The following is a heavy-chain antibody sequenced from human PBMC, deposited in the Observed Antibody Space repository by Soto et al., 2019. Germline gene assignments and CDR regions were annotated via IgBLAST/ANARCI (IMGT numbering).Heavy chain of an antibody. J-gene: IGHJ5*02. D-gene: IGHD2-2*01. V-gene: IGHV1-18*01. Sequence: QVQLVQSGAEVKKPGASVKVSCKASGYTFTSYGISWVRQAPGQGLEWMGWISAYNGNTNYAQELQCRVIMSEDSTPTTAYMEGCRLRSADTTVYYCARAGLDIVVVPADDWFDPWGQGTLVTVSS. CDR1: GYTFTSYG. CDR3: ARAGLDIVVVPADDWFDP. CDR2: ISAYNGNT.